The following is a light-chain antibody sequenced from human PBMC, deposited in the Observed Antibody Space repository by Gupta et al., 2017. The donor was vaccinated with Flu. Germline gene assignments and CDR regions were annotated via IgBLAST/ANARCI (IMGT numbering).Light chain of an antibody. Sequence: SFVLTQPPSVSVAPAQTAMVTCDGNDIGSNSVHWYHQKPGQAPVLVLYDDNDRPSGLPGRFSGSTTCNSATLIISGGDAGDDADDYCHMADNIGEHPVVFGTGTKVTVL. J-gene: IGLJ1*01. CDR3: HMADNIGEHPVV. CDR1: DIGSNS. V-gene: IGLV3-21*02. CDR2: DDN.